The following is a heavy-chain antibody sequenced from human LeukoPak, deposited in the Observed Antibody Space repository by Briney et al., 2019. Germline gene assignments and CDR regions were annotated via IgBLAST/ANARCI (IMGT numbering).Heavy chain of an antibody. V-gene: IGHV3-30-3*01. CDR3: ARDLSGAPDY. CDR1: GFTFSSYA. CDR2: ISYDGSNK. Sequence: GGSLRLSCEASGFTFSSYAMHWVRQAPGKGLEWVAVISYDGSNKYYADSVKGRFTISRDNSKNTLYLQMNSLRAEDTAVYYCARDLSGAPDYWGQGTLVTVSS. J-gene: IGHJ4*02. D-gene: IGHD1-26*01.